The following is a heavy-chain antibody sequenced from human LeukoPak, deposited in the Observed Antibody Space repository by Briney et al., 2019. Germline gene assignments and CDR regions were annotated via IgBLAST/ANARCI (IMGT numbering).Heavy chain of an antibody. CDR3: ARDRGWLQSDY. CDR1: GFTVSSNY. D-gene: IGHD5-24*01. V-gene: IGHV3-53*01. J-gene: IGHJ4*02. Sequence: GGSLRLSCAASGFTVSSNYMSWVRQAPGKGLEWVSVIYSGGSTYYADSVKGRFTISRDNAKNSLYLEMNSLSAEDTAVYYCARDRGWLQSDYWGQGALVTVSS. CDR2: IYSGGST.